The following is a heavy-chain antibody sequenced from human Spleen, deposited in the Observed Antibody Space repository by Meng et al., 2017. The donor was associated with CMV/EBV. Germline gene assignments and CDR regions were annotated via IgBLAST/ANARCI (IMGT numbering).Heavy chain of an antibody. CDR2: IKQDGSDK. J-gene: IGHJ6*02. D-gene: IGHD5-24*01. Sequence: GGSLRLSCAASEFTFSSYWMSWVRQAPGKGLKWVANIKQDGSDKYYVDSVKGRFTISRDNAESSLYLQMNNLRDEDTAVYYCARPLDGYSKSYFYYGMDVWGQGTTVTVSS. V-gene: IGHV3-7*01. CDR3: ARPLDGYSKSYFYYGMDV. CDR1: EFTFSSYW.